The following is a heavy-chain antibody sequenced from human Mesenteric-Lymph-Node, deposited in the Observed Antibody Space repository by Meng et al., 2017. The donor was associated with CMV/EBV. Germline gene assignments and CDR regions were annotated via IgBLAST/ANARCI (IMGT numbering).Heavy chain of an antibody. J-gene: IGHJ1*01. D-gene: IGHD5-12*01. CDR1: GFTFSSYA. CDR3: AREGRGYDFVLRTWGYFQH. V-gene: IGHV3-30*04. Sequence: GESLKISCAASGFTFSSYAMHWVRQAPGKGLEWVAVISYDGSNKYYADSVKGRFTISRDNSKNTLYLQMNSLRAEDTAVYYRAREGRGYDFVLRTWGYFQHWGQGTLVTVSS. CDR2: ISYDGSNK.